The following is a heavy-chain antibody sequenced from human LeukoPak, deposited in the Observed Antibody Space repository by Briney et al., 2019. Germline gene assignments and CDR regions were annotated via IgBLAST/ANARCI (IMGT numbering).Heavy chain of an antibody. CDR2: INHSGST. J-gene: IGHJ6*03. CDR1: GGSFSGYY. Sequence: SETLSLTCAVYGGSFSGYYWSWIRQPPGKGLEWIGEINHSGSTNYNPSLKSRVTISVDTSKNQFSLKLSSVTAADTAVYYCARQSRDGSGSYYPYYYYYMDVWGKGTTVTVSS. CDR3: ARQSRDGSGSYYPYYYYYMDV. D-gene: IGHD3-10*01. V-gene: IGHV4-34*01.